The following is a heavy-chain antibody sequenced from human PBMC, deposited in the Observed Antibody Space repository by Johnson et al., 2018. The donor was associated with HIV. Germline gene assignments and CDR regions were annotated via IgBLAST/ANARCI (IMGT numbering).Heavy chain of an antibody. Sequence: QEQLVESGGGVVQPGRSLRLSCAASGFTFSSYAMHWVRQAPGKGLEWVAVISFDGSNKYYADSVKGRFTISRDNSKNTLYLQMNRLRAEDTAVYSCARLPSGYSRDGFNVWGQGTMVTLSS. CDR2: ISFDGSNK. J-gene: IGHJ3*01. D-gene: IGHD5-18*01. CDR3: ARLPSGYSRDGFNV. CDR1: GFTFSSYA. V-gene: IGHV3-30-3*01.